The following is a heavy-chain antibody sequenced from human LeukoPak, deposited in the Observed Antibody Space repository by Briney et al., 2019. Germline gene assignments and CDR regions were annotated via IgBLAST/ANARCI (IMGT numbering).Heavy chain of an antibody. CDR3: ARSNDFWSGPGMDV. J-gene: IGHJ6*04. V-gene: IGHV1-69*05. Sequence: SVKVSCKASGCTFSSYAISWVRQAPGQGLEWMGGIIPIFGTANYAQKFQGRVTITTDESTSTAYMELSSLRSEDTAVYYCARSNDFWSGPGMDVWGKGTTVTVSS. CDR2: IIPIFGTA. D-gene: IGHD3-3*01. CDR1: GCTFSSYA.